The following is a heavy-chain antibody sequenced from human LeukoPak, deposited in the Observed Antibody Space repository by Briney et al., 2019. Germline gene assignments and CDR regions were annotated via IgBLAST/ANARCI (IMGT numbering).Heavy chain of an antibody. CDR2: ISYDGSNK. CDR1: GFTFSSYA. Sequence: GRSLRLSCAASGFTFSSYAMHWVRQAPGKGLEWVAVISYDGSNKYYADSVKGRFTISRDNSKNTLYLQMNSLRAEDTAVYYCAREGYVYYYGMDVWGQGTTVTVSS. V-gene: IGHV3-30-3*01. J-gene: IGHJ6*02. D-gene: IGHD2-15*01. CDR3: AREGYVYYYGMDV.